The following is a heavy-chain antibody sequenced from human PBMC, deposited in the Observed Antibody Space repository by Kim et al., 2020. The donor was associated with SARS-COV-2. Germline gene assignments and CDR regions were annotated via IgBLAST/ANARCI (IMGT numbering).Heavy chain of an antibody. CDR1: GFSVSSNY. CDR2: VYAGGTT. Sequence: GGSLRLSCAVSGFSVSSNYMSWVRQAPGKGLEWVAVVYAGGTTYYADSVKGRFTISRDNSKNSVSLQMTGLRADDTAVYYCARGGGPRVAVLDDWGQGTLVAVSS. CDR3: ARGGGPRVAVLDD. J-gene: IGHJ4*02. V-gene: IGHV3-53*01. D-gene: IGHD3-16*01.